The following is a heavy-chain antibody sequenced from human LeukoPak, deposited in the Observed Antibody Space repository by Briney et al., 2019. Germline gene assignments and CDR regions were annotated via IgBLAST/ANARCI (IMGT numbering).Heavy chain of an antibody. Sequence: GGSLRLSCAASGFIFSDYIMDWVRQAPGKGLEWVSRIRTRINSSTTEYAASVKGRFTISRDDSKNSMYLHMNSLKTEDTAVYHCSRDGGEGGNSAFDIWGQGTMVTVSS. J-gene: IGHJ3*02. V-gene: IGHV3-72*01. CDR3: SRDGGEGGNSAFDI. CDR1: GFIFSDYI. D-gene: IGHD4-23*01. CDR2: IRTRINSSTT.